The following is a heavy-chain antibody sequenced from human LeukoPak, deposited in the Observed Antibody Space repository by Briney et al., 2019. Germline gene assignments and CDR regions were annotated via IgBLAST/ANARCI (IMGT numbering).Heavy chain of an antibody. CDR3: ARLGSYHDF. CDR2: IHTSGAS. Sequence: SETLSLTRTVSGASISNYYSSSIRKTPQKGLEWMGHIHTSGASRYYPPLESRLTLSIDTSRNHLSLKLTSVTAADTAVYFCARLGSYHDFWGQGALVTVSS. V-gene: IGHV4-4*09. CDR1: GASISNYY. J-gene: IGHJ4*02. D-gene: IGHD1-26*01.